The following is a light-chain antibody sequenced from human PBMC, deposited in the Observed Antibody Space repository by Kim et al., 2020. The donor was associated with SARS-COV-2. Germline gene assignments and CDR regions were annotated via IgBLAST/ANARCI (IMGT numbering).Light chain of an antibody. CDR1: QSVSSNY. V-gene: IGKV3-20*01. J-gene: IGKJ1*01. Sequence: SPGERAPPSCRASQSVSSNYLAWYQQKPGQAPRLLIYGASSRATGIPDRFSGSGSGTDFTLTITRLEPEDFAVYYCQQYSSSPATFGQGTKVEVK. CDR2: GAS. CDR3: QQYSSSPAT.